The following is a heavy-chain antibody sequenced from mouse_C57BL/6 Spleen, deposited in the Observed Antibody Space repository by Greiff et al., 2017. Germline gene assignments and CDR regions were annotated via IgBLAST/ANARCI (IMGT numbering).Heavy chain of an antibody. CDR2: IHPSDSDT. CDR3: AIDRSLYARDY. V-gene: IGHV1-74*01. Sequence: QVQLQQPGAELVKPGASVKVSCKASGYTFTSYWMHWVKQRPGQGLEWIGRIHPSDSDTNYNQKFKGKATLTVAKSSSTAYMQLISLTSEDSAVYYCAIDRSLYARDYWGQGTSVTVSS. CDR1: GYTFTSYW. J-gene: IGHJ4*01.